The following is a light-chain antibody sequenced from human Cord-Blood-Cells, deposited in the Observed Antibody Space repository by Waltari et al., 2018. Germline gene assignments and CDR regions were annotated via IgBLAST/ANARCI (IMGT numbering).Light chain of an antibody. CDR2: KDR. Sequence: SYELTQPPPVSVSPGQTARITCSGDALPKQSAYCYQQKPGQAPVLVIYKDRERPSGIPERFSGSSSGTTVTLTISGVQAEDEADYYCQSADSSGTYPVFGGGTKLTVL. V-gene: IGLV3-25*03. CDR1: ALPKQS. J-gene: IGLJ2*01. CDR3: QSADSSGTYPV.